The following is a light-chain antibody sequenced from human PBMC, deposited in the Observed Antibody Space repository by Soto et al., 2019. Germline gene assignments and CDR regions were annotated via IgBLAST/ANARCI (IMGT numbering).Light chain of an antibody. CDR2: GAT. Sequence: EIVMTQSPATLSVSPGERATLSCRASQSVGNNLAWYQQEPGQAPRLLMYGATTRATGVSVSFTGSGSGTEFTLTISSLQSEDFAVYYCQQYDNWPFTFGGGTRV. CDR3: QQYDNWPFT. CDR1: QSVGNN. J-gene: IGKJ4*01. V-gene: IGKV3-15*01.